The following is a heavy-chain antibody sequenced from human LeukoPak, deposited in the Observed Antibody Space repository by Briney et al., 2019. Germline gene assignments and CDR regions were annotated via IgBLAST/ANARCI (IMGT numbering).Heavy chain of an antibody. V-gene: IGHV3-74*01. CDR2: VNSDGSIT. J-gene: IGHJ4*02. CDR1: GFTFSSYW. Sequence: GGSLRLSCAGSGFTFSSYWMHWVRQAPAKGLVWVSRVNSDGSITSYADSVKGRFTISRDNAKNSLYLQMNSLRAEDTAVYYCARVPYSGSWFDYWGQGTLVTVSS. D-gene: IGHD6-13*01. CDR3: ARVPYSGSWFDY.